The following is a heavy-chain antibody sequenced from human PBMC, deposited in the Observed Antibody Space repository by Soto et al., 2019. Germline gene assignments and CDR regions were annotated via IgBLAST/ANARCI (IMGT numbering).Heavy chain of an antibody. CDR1: GGTFNSYA. CDR3: ASHYESGGYYYRGLDY. CDR2: IIPIFGTA. D-gene: IGHD3-22*01. J-gene: IGHJ4*02. Sequence: QVQLVQSGAEVKKPGSSVKVSCKDSGGTFNSYAISWVRQAPGQGLEWMGGIIPIFGTADYAQKFQGRVTLTAVESTSTAYMELSSLRSEDTAVYYCASHYESGGYYYRGLDYWGQGTLVTVSS. V-gene: IGHV1-69*12.